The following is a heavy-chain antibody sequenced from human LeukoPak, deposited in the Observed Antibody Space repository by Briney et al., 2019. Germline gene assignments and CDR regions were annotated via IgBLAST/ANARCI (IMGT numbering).Heavy chain of an antibody. J-gene: IGHJ6*02. Sequence: GASVKVSCKASGGTFSSYAISWVRQAPGQGLERMGGIIPIFGTANYAQKFQGRVTITADESTSTVYMELSSLRSEDTAVYYCARDYVMANTRTYYYYGMDVWGQGTTVTVSS. V-gene: IGHV1-69*01. D-gene: IGHD3-10*02. CDR1: GGTFSSYA. CDR3: ARDYVMANTRTYYYYGMDV. CDR2: IIPIFGTA.